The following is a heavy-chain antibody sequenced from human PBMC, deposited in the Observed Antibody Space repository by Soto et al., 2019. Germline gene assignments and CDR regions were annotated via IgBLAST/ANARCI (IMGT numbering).Heavy chain of an antibody. CDR3: ARGLNGYLYYFDY. CDR2: INAGNGNT. D-gene: IGHD5-18*01. Sequence: QVQLVQSGAEVKKPGASVKVSCKASGYTFTSYAMHWVRQAPGQSLEWMGWINAGNGNTKYSQKFQGRVTITRDTSASTAYMELSSLRSEDTAVYYCARGLNGYLYYFDYWGQGTLVTVSS. V-gene: IGHV1-3*01. CDR1: GYTFTSYA. J-gene: IGHJ4*02.